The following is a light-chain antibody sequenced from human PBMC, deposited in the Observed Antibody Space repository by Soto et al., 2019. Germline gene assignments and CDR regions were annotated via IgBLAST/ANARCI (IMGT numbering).Light chain of an antibody. V-gene: IGLV2-23*01. CDR2: EGS. Sequence: QSVLTQPASVSGSPGQSITISCTGTSSDVGSYNLVSWYQQHPGKAPKFMLYEGSERPSGVSNRFSGSKSGNTASLTISGLQAEDEADYYCWSYAGSSSYVFGTGTKLTVL. CDR3: WSYAGSSSYV. J-gene: IGLJ1*01. CDR1: SSDVGSYNL.